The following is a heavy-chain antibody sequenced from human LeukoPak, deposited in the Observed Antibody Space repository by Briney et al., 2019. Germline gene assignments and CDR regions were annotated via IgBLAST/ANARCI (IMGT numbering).Heavy chain of an antibody. CDR2: ISGSGHRT. CDR3: SEQWNYEVVNY. J-gene: IGHJ4*02. D-gene: IGHD1-7*01. V-gene: IGHV3-23*01. CDR1: GFTFSSYG. Sequence: GGSLRLSCAASGFTFSSYGVSWVRQAPGKGLEWVSGISGSGHRTYYADSVKGRFTISRDNSKSTLYLQMNSLRAEDTAIYFCSEQWNYEVVNYWGQGTLVTVSS.